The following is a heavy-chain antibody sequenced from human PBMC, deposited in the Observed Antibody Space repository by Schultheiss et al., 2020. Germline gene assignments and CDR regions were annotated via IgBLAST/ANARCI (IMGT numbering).Heavy chain of an antibody. CDR2: ISYDGSNK. Sequence: GGSLRLSCAASGFTFDDYGMSWVRQAPGKGLEWVAVISYDGSNKYYADSVKGRFTISRDNSKNTLYLQMNSLRAEDTAVYYCAKDEGGFWSGYGSVMGWYWGQGTLVTVSS. V-gene: IGHV3-30*18. CDR3: AKDEGGFWSGYGSVMGWY. J-gene: IGHJ4*02. D-gene: IGHD3-3*01. CDR1: GFTFDDYG.